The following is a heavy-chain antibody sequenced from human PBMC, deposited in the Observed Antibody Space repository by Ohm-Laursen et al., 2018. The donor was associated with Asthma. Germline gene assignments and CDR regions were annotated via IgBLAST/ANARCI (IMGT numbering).Heavy chain of an antibody. J-gene: IGHJ5*02. CDR3: ARIKGYCSSTSCPGWFDP. CDR2: IYYSGST. CDR1: GGSISSYY. D-gene: IGHD2-2*01. Sequence: SETLSLTCTVSGGSISSYYWSWIRQPPGKGLEWIGYIYYSGSTNYNPSLKSRVTISVDTSKNQFSLKLSSVTAADTAVYYCARIKGYCSSTSCPGWFDPWGQGTLVTVSS. V-gene: IGHV4-59*01.